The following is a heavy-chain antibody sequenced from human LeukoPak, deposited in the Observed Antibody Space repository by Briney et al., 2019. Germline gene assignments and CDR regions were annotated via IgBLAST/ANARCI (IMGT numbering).Heavy chain of an antibody. D-gene: IGHD3-22*01. CDR1: GFTFSIYS. J-gene: IGHJ4*02. V-gene: IGHV3-21*01. CDR2: ISSSSSYI. Sequence: GGSLRLSCAASGFTFSIYSMNWVRQAPGKGLEWVSSISSSSSYIYYADSVKGRFTISRDNAKNSLYLQMNSLRAEDTAVYYCARDRTSGRDYYDSSGFYYFDYWGQGTLVTVSS. CDR3: ARDRTSGRDYYDSSGFYYFDY.